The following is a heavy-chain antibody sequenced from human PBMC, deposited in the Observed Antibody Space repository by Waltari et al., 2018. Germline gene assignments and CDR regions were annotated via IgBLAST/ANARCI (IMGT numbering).Heavy chain of an antibody. Sequence: EVQLVESGGGLVQPGGSLRVSCAASGFTFSSYWMSWVRQAPGKGLEWVANIKQDGSEKYYVDSVKGRFTISRDNAKNSLYLQMNSLRAEDTAVYYCARKPTYYDFWSGPDYWGQGTLVTVSS. CDR1: GFTFSSYW. J-gene: IGHJ4*02. D-gene: IGHD3-3*01. CDR3: ARKPTYYDFWSGPDY. V-gene: IGHV3-7*01. CDR2: IKQDGSEK.